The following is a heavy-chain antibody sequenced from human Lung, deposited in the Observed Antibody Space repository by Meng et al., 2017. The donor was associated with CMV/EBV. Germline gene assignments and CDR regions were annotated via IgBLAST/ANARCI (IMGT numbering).Heavy chain of an antibody. CDR2: IGGSGGST. V-gene: IGHV3-23*01. CDR3: AKGHLGCSRTSCSLDAFDI. D-gene: IGHD2-2*01. CDR1: GFTFSSYA. Sequence: SCAASGFTFSSYAMRWVRQAPGKGLEWVSAIGGSGGSTYYADSVKGRFSISRDNSKNTLYLKIYSLRAEDTAVYYCAKGHLGCSRTSCSLDAFDIWXQGTMVTVSS. J-gene: IGHJ3*02.